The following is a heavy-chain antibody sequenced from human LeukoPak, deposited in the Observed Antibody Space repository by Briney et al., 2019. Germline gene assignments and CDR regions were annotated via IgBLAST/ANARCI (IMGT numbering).Heavy chain of an antibody. V-gene: IGHV3-7*01. CDR2: IKQDGSEK. CDR1: GFTFSRYA. J-gene: IGHJ4*02. CDR3: AREAGGSSH. D-gene: IGHD2-2*01. Sequence: QSGGSLRLSCAASGFTFSRYAITWVRQAPGKGLEWVANIKQDGSEKYYVDSVKGRFTISRDNAKNSLYLQMNSLRAEDTAVYYCAREAGGSSHWGQGTLVTVSS.